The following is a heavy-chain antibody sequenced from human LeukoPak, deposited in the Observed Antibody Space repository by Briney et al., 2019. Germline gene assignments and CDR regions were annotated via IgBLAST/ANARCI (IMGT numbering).Heavy chain of an antibody. V-gene: IGHV3-48*04. D-gene: IGHD3-3*01. CDR1: GFTFSSYG. CDR2: ISSSGSTI. Sequence: PGGSLRLSCAASGFTFSSYGMNWVRQAPGKGLEWVSYISSSGSTIYYADSVKGRFTISRDNAKNSLYLQMNSLRAEDTAVYYCAREGRRITIFGVVINFDYWGQGTLVTVSS. CDR3: AREGRRITIFGVVINFDY. J-gene: IGHJ4*02.